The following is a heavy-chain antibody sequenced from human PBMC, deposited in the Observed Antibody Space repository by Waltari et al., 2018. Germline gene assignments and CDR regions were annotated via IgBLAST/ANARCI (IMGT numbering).Heavy chain of an antibody. V-gene: IGHV3-30*02. CDR3: AKDRGGGYGGLRPDAFDI. J-gene: IGHJ3*02. CDR2: IRYDGSNQ. Sequence: HLVESGGGVVQPGGSRRLSCAASGLTLRYFGMHWLRQAPGEGLEWVVFIRYDGSNQEYVDSVKGRFSISRDNSRNTVYLQMNSLRVEDTAVYYCAKDRGGGYGGLRPDAFDIWGEGKRVIVSS. CDR1: GLTLRYFG. D-gene: IGHD3-10*01.